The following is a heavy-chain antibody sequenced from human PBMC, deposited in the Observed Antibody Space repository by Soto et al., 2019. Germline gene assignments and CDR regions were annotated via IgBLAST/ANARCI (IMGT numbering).Heavy chain of an antibody. Sequence: GGSLRLSCAASGFSFSNYAVGWVRQTPGKGLEWVSVISGNAGRTYYADSVKGRFTISRDNSRETLSLQMDSVRGEDTATYYCARQKLKSSTWYGSLDSWGQGTLVTVSS. J-gene: IGHJ4*02. V-gene: IGHV3-23*01. D-gene: IGHD6-13*01. CDR3: ARQKLKSSTWYGSLDS. CDR2: ISGNAGRT. CDR1: GFSFSNYA.